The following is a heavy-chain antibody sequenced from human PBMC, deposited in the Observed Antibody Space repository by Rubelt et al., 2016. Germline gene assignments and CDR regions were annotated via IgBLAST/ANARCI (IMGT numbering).Heavy chain of an antibody. CDR2: IYSGGNT. D-gene: IGHD6-13*01. J-gene: IGHJ5*02. Sequence: QLQLQESGPGLVKPSETLSLTCIVSGGSISRSRYYWGWIRQPPGNGLEWIGSIYSGGNTYYNPSLNSRITISVDSSKNQFSLNLSSLTAADTAVYYCAKSAEGSTWYDAWGPGTLVTVSS. CDR1: GGSISRSRYY. V-gene: IGHV4-39*01. CDR3: AKSAEGSTWYDA.